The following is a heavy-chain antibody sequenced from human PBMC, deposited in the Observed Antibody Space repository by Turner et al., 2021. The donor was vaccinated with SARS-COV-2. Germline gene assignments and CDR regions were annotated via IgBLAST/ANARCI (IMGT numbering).Heavy chain of an antibody. D-gene: IGHD3-22*01. CDR3: AREDYYDSSGSLDY. J-gene: IGHJ4*02. CDR2: ISYDGSNK. Sequence: QVQLVASGGGVVQPWRSLRLSCAASGFTFSSFARHWVRQAPGKGLEWVAVISYDGSNKYYADSVKGRFTIARDNSKNTLYLQMNSLRAEDTAVYYCAREDYYDSSGSLDYWGQGTLVTVSS. CDR1: GFTFSSFA. V-gene: IGHV3-30-3*01.